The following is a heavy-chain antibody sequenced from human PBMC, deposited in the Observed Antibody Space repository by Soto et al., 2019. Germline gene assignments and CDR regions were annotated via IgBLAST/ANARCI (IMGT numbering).Heavy chain of an antibody. D-gene: IGHD4-17*01. V-gene: IGHV1-69*06. J-gene: IGHJ4*02. CDR2: IVPMFGTS. CDR3: ARRDSHGYFRYFDN. Sequence: QERLVQSGAEVRKPGSSVKVSCKVTGGTSTRYAINWVRQAPGQGLEWMGGIVPMFGTSKYAQKFQGRVTITADTSTNIAYMELSSLTSEDTAVYYCARRDSHGYFRYFDNWGQGTLVTVSS. CDR1: GGTSTRYA.